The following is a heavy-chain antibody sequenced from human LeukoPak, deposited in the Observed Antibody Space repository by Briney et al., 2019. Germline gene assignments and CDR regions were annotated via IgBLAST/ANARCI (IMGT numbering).Heavy chain of an antibody. CDR1: GFTVRSNY. J-gene: IGHJ4*02. Sequence: GGSLRLSCAASGFTVRSNYMTWVRQAPGKGLEWVSVLYGGGSTYYADSVKGRFTISRDNSKNTLYLQMNSLRAEDTAVYYCAGLCGSISCPEVVGHWGQGTLVTVS. CDR3: AGLCGSISCPEVVGH. CDR2: LYGGGST. V-gene: IGHV3-66*02. D-gene: IGHD2-2*01.